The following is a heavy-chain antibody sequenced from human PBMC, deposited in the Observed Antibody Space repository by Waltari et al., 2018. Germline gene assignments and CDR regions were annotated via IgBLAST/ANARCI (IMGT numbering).Heavy chain of an antibody. V-gene: IGHV3-11*01. CDR2: ISSRGITI. CDR1: GFIFNDYY. D-gene: IGHD3-10*01. CDR3: ARAWELPNYYYYGMDV. Sequence: QVQLVESGGGLVKPGGSLRLSCVGSGFIFNDYYMSWIRRAPGTGRGLCSYISSRGITIYYADSVKGRLTIFRDNAKNSLYLQMNSLRAEDTAVYFCARAWELPNYYYYGMDVWGQGTTVTVSS. J-gene: IGHJ6*02.